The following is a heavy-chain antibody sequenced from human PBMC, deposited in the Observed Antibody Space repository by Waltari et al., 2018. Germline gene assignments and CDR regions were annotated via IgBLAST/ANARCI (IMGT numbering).Heavy chain of an antibody. CDR3: AKDQYTSSRRGFDS. Sequence: EVQLSESGGGLVQPGGSLRLSCAASGFNLSSYAMSWVRQAPGKGLGWVSTISGRAGSTYYADSVKGRFTISRDISKNTLFLQMNSLRAEDTALYSCAKDQYTSSRRGFDSWGQGTLVTVSS. CDR2: ISGRAGST. D-gene: IGHD3-10*01. J-gene: IGHJ4*02. V-gene: IGHV3-23*01. CDR1: GFNLSSYA.